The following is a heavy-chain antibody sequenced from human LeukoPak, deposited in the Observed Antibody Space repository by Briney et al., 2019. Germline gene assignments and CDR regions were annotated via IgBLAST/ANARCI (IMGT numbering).Heavy chain of an antibody. V-gene: IGHV4-34*01. D-gene: IGHD5-24*01. CDR2: IDHSGST. CDR1: GGSFSGYY. Sequence: SETLSLTCAVYGGSFSGYYWSWIRQPPGKGLEWIGEIDHSGSTNYNPSLKSRVTISVDTSKNQFSLKTAADTAVYYCARHRRWLIHAFDIWGQGTMVTVSS. CDR3: ARHRRWLIHAFDI. J-gene: IGHJ3*02.